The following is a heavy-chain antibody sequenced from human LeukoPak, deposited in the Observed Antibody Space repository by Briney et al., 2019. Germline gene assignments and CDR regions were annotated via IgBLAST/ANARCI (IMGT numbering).Heavy chain of an antibody. CDR1: GFTFSNYEM. CDR3: TRESRPFCPFAY. V-gene: IGHV4-4*02. J-gene: IGHJ4*02. Sequence: GSLRLSCAASGFTFSNYEMNWVRQAPGKGLEWIGEISHSGTTNYNPSLRSRVAMSLDRGNNQFSLSLRSVTAADTAVYYCTRESRPFCPFAYWGQGVLVTVSS. CDR2: ISHSGTT. D-gene: IGHD2-2*01.